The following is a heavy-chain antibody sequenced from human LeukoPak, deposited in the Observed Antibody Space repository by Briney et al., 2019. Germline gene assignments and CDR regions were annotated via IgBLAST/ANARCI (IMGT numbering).Heavy chain of an antibody. V-gene: IGHV1-24*01. CDR2: FDPEDGET. CDR3: ATCKTPDYYYYMDV. D-gene: IGHD2/OR15-2a*01. Sequence: GSLKVSCEGSGYTLTKFFMHWGRQAPGKGLEWIGGFDPEDGETIYAQKFQGRVTMTEDTSTDTAYMELSSLRSEDTAVYYCATCKTPDYYYYMDVWGKGTTVTVSS. CDR1: GYTLTKFF. J-gene: IGHJ6*03.